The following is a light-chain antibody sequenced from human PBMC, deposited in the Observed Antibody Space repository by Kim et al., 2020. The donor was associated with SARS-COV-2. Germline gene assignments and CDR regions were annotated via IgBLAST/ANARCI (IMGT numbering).Light chain of an antibody. CDR2: DVS. Sequence: QSIAISCTGTSSDVGGYNYVSWYQQHPGKAPKLMIYDVSNRPSGVSNRFSDSKSGNTASLTISGLQAEDEADHYCSSYTSSSTLVVFGGGTQLTVL. CDR3: SSYTSSSTLVV. CDR1: SSDVGGYNY. V-gene: IGLV2-14*03. J-gene: IGLJ2*01.